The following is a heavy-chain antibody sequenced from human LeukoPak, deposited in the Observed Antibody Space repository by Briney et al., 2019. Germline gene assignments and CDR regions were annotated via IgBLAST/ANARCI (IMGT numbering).Heavy chain of an antibody. V-gene: IGHV3-74*03. Sequence: GGSLRLSSEPSGFPFSSYWMLWVRQAPGKGLVWVSRISGDGTITTYADFVKGRFTISRDNTKNILYLQMNSLKVEDTAIYYCSRSQFEYWGRGDVDTVSS. CDR2: ISGDGTIT. CDR3: SRSQFEY. J-gene: IGHJ4*02. CDR1: GFPFSSYW.